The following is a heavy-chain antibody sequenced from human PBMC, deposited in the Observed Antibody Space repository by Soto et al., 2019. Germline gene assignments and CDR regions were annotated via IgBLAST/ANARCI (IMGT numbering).Heavy chain of an antibody. Sequence: QVQLVQSGAEVKPPGASVKVSCKASGYSFTGHYMHWVRQVSGKRVEILGWVKPDNGGTYYAPKFQGRVTFTRDTSTTTAYMELSGLHSDDTAVYYCARDLCPLGSGSPCPTYGMDLWGQGTTVAVSS. CDR2: VKPDNGGT. CDR3: ARDLCPLGSGSPCPTYGMDL. D-gene: IGHD3-10*01. CDR1: GYSFTGHY. V-gene: IGHV1-2*02. J-gene: IGHJ6*02.